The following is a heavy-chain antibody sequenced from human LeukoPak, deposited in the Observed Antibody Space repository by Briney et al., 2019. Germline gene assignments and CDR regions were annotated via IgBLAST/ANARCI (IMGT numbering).Heavy chain of an antibody. Sequence: GGSLRLSCAASGFTFSSYSMNWVRQAPGKGLEWASAISGSGGSTYYADSVKGRFTISRDNSKNTLYLQMNSLRAEDTAVYYCASSQAAGNYYFDYWGQGTLVTVSS. CDR3: ASSQAAGNYYFDY. CDR1: GFTFSSYS. J-gene: IGHJ4*02. V-gene: IGHV3-23*01. D-gene: IGHD6-13*01. CDR2: ISGSGGST.